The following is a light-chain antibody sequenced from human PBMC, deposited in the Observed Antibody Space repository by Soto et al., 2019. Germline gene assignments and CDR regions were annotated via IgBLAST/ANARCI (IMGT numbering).Light chain of an antibody. V-gene: IGLV1-40*01. CDR1: SSNIGAGYD. CDR3: QSYDSSLSALV. Sequence: QSVLTQPPSVSGAPGQRVTISCTGSSSNIGAGYDVHWYQQLPGTAPKLLIYGNSNRPSGVPDRFSGSKSGTSASLAITGLQAEDEADYYCQSYDSSLSALVFGGATKLPVL. CDR2: GNS. J-gene: IGLJ2*01.